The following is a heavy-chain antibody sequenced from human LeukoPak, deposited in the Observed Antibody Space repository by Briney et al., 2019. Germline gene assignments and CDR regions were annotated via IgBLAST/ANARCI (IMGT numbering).Heavy chain of an antibody. J-gene: IGHJ6*03. CDR3: ARGRIYPTPRPYYYYYMDV. CDR2: TYYRSKWYN. D-gene: IGHD2-15*01. V-gene: IGHV6-1*01. Sequence: SQTLSLTCAISGDSISSNSAAWNWIWQSPSRGLEWLGRTYYRSKWYNDYAVSVKSRITINPDTSKNQFSLQLNSVTPEDTAVYYCARGRIYPTPRPYYYYYMDVWGKGTTVTVSS. CDR1: GDSISSNSAA.